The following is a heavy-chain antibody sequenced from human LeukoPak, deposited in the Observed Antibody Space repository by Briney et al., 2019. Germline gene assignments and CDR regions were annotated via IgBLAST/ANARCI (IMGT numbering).Heavy chain of an antibody. CDR1: GGSISSSSYY. Sequence: KASETLSLTCTVSGGSISSSSYYWGWIRQPPGKGLEWIGYIYYTGSTNYNSSLKSRVTISVDTSKNQFSLKLSSVTAADTAVYYCARATYDYVWGSYRYSGYFDYWGQGTLVTVSS. D-gene: IGHD3-16*02. J-gene: IGHJ4*02. CDR3: ARATYDYVWGSYRYSGYFDY. V-gene: IGHV4-61*05. CDR2: IYYTGST.